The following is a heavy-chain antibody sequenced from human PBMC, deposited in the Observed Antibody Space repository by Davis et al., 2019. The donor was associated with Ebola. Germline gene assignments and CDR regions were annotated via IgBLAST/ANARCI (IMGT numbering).Heavy chain of an antibody. V-gene: IGHV4-39*01. Sequence: MPSEILSLTCTVSGGSISSSSYYWGWIRQPPGKGLEWIGSIYYSGSTYYNPSLKSRVTISVDTSKNQFSLKLSSVTAADTAVYYCARHIFRGVVAARFDYWGQGTLVTVSS. CDR1: GGSISSSSYY. J-gene: IGHJ4*02. CDR3: ARHIFRGVVAARFDY. D-gene: IGHD2-15*01. CDR2: IYYSGST.